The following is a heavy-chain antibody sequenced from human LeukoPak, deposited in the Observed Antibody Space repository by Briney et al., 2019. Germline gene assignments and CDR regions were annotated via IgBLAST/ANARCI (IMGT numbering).Heavy chain of an antibody. V-gene: IGHV3-7*01. CDR3: ARDKIEGPTKLDY. CDR2: IKQDESEK. Sequence: GGSLRLSCAASGFTFSSYWMSWVRQAPGKGLEWVSNIKQDESEKYYVDSVKGRFTISRDNAKNSLYLQMNSLRAEDTAVYYCARDKIEGPTKLDYWGQGILVTVSS. J-gene: IGHJ4*02. D-gene: IGHD1-1*01. CDR1: GFTFSSYW.